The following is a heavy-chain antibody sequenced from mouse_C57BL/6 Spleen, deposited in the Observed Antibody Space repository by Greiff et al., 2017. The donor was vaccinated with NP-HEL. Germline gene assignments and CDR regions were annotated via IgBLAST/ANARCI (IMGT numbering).Heavy chain of an antibody. V-gene: IGHV1-42*01. CDR2: INPSTGGT. CDR1: GYSFTGYY. J-gene: IGHJ2*01. CDR3: ARSSTTVADY. Sequence: EVKLVESGPELVKPGASVKISCKASGYSFTGYYMNWVKQSPEKSLEWIGEINPSTGGTTYNQKFKAKATLTVDKSSSTAYMQLKSLTSEDSAVYYCARSSTTVADYWGQGTTLTVSS. D-gene: IGHD1-1*01.